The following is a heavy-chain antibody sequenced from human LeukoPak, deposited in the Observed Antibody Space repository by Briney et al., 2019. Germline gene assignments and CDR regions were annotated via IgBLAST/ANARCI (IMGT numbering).Heavy chain of an antibody. Sequence: SETLSLTCAVYGGSFSGYYWSWIRQPPVKGLEWIGEINHSGSTNYNPSLKSRVTISVDTSKNQFSLKLSSVTAADTAVYYCASLGQNRYSGSYYGTYYYYGMDVWGQGTTVTVSS. CDR2: INHSGST. V-gene: IGHV4-34*01. CDR1: GGSFSGYY. CDR3: ASLGQNRYSGSYYGTYYYYGMDV. J-gene: IGHJ6*02. D-gene: IGHD1-26*01.